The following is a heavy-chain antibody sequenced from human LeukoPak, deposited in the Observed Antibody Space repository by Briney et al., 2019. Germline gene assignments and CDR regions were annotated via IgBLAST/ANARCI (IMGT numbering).Heavy chain of an antibody. D-gene: IGHD4/OR15-4a*01. J-gene: IGHJ3*02. V-gene: IGHV4-39*01. CDR3: ARHGSNYGDALDI. CDR1: GGSISSSSYY. Sequence: SETLSLTCTVSGGSISSSSYYWGWIRQPPGKGLEWIGSIYYSGSTYYNPSLKSRVTISVDTSKNQFSLKLSSVTAADTAVYYCARHGSNYGDALDIWGQGTMVTVSS. CDR2: IYYSGST.